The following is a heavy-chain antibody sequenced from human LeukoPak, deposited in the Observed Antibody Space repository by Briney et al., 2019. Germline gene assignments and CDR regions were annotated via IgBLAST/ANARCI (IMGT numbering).Heavy chain of an antibody. Sequence: GGSLRPSCTAAGFNFGTYWMSWVRQSPEKGLEFVANIKYDDTVKNYVDSVKGRFTISRDNPSNSVYPQMDSLRPEDTALYYCARDPDSSAFDYWGQGAQVTVSS. J-gene: IGHJ4*02. CDR1: GFNFGTYW. CDR3: ARDPDSSAFDY. V-gene: IGHV3-7*01. CDR2: IKYDDTVK. D-gene: IGHD2-15*01.